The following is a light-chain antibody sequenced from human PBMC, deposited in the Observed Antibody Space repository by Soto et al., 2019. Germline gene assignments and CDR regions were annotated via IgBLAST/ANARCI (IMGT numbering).Light chain of an antibody. J-gene: IGKJ4*01. CDR2: GAS. V-gene: IGKV3-20*01. CDR1: QSVSSSY. Sequence: EIVLTQSPGTLSLSPGERATLSCRASQSVSSSYLAWYQQKPGQAPRLLIYGASSRATGIPDRFSGSGSGKDFTLTSSRLEPEDFAVYYCQQYGSPLTFGGGTKVEIK. CDR3: QQYGSPLT.